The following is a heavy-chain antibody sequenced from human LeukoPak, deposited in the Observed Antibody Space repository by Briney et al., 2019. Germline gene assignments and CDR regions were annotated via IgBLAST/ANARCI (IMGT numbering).Heavy chain of an antibody. V-gene: IGHV3-48*03. Sequence: SGGSLRLSCAACGFTFRSYEMNWVPPPREGGLDWVSDISSSGTIYYADSVKGRFTISRDNAKNPLYLQMNSLRAEDTAVYYCAREGYDAFDYWGQGILVTVSS. CDR3: AREGYDAFDY. CDR2: ISSSGTI. J-gene: IGHJ4*02. D-gene: IGHD5-18*01. CDR1: GFTFRSYE.